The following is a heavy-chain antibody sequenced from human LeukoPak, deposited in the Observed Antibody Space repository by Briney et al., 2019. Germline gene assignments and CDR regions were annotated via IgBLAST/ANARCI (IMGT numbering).Heavy chain of an antibody. CDR1: GYTLTELS. CDR2: FDPKDGET. Sequence: ASVKVSCKVSGYTLTELSMHWVRQAPGKGLEWMGGFDPKDGETIYAQKFQGRVTMTEDTSTDTAYMELSSLRSEDTAVYYCATGVNILTDPKSGLDVWGQGTTVTVSS. D-gene: IGHD3-9*01. J-gene: IGHJ6*02. V-gene: IGHV1-24*01. CDR3: ATGVNILTDPKSGLDV.